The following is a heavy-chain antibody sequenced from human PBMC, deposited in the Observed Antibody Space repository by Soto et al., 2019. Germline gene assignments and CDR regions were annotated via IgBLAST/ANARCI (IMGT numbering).Heavy chain of an antibody. CDR1: GGSLRGYS. CDR3: AREKTPMSPHYFYYGMDV. Sequence: SETLSLTCTVSGGSLRGYSWSWIRQSPGKGLEWIGYVYSGGGTNYSLSFMGRVTISVDTTDIQFSLKLNPVTAADTAVYYCAREKTPMSPHYFYYGMDVWGQGTTVTVSS. D-gene: IGHD3-9*01. V-gene: IGHV4-59*01. J-gene: IGHJ6*02. CDR2: VYSGGGT.